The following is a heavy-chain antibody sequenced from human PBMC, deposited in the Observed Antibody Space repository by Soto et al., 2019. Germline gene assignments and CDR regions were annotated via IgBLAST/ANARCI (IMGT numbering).Heavy chain of an antibody. CDR1: VDSVSSNSAA. Sequence: SQTLSLTCAISVDSVSSNSAAWDLIRQSPSRGLEWLGRTYYRSKWYNDYAVSVKSRITINPDTSKNQFSLQLNSVTPEDKAVYYCARDSHSSAGYVADYSCQGPVVTVSS. J-gene: IGHJ4*02. D-gene: IGHD6-19*01. V-gene: IGHV6-1*01. CDR2: TYYRSKWYN. CDR3: ARDSHSSAGYVADY.